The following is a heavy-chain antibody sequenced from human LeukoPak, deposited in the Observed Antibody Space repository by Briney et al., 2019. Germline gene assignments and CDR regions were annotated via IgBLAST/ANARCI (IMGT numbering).Heavy chain of an antibody. Sequence: GGSLRLSCAASGFTFSNAYMNWVRQAPGKGLEWVGRIKSKTDAGTTDYAAPVKGRFTISRDDSKDTLYLQMNSLKTEDTAVYCCSTASHQYCSSTTCWGQGTLVTVSS. CDR1: GFTFSNAY. D-gene: IGHD2-2*01. CDR2: IKSKTDAGTT. V-gene: IGHV3-15*01. J-gene: IGHJ4*02. CDR3: STASHQYCSSTTC.